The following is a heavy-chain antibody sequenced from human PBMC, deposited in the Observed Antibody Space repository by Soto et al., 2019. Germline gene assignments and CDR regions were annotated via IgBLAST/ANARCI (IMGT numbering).Heavy chain of an antibody. CDR3: AKGRGSNDGY. CDR1: GFTFRGDA. V-gene: IGHV3-23*01. J-gene: IGHJ4*02. Sequence: GGSLRLSCAASGFTFRGDAMSWVRQAPGKGLEWVSSISGSGEMTHYAESVKGRFTISRDNSKNTLYLQMNSLRAEDTAVYYCAKGRGSNDGYWGQGTLVTVSS. CDR2: ISGSGEMT. D-gene: IGHD3-10*01.